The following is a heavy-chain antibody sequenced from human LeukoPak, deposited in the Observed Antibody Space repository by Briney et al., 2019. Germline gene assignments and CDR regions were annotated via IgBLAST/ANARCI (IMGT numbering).Heavy chain of an antibody. V-gene: IGHV3-7*01. CDR3: ARDSNYYDSSAYYDTFDI. CDR2: IKRDGSES. Sequence: GGSLRLSCEASGFTFSTYWMTWVRQAPGKGLEWVANIKRDGSESHYVDSVRGRFTISRDSAKNSLYLQMSSLRAEDTAMYYCARDSNYYDSSAYYDTFDIWGQGTMVTVSS. D-gene: IGHD3-22*01. J-gene: IGHJ3*02. CDR1: GFTFSTYW.